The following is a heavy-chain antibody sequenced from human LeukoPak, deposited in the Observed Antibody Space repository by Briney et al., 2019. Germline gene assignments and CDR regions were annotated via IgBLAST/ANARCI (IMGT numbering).Heavy chain of an antibody. Sequence: SETLSLTCTVSGGSISSYYWSWIRQPPGKGLEWIGYIYYSGSTNYNPSLKSRVTISVDTSKNQFSLKLSSVTAADTAVYYCARGGYSSPLGWFDPWGQGTLVTVSS. CDR2: IYYSGST. J-gene: IGHJ5*02. CDR1: GGSISSYY. CDR3: ARGGYSSPLGWFDP. V-gene: IGHV4-59*01. D-gene: IGHD6-13*01.